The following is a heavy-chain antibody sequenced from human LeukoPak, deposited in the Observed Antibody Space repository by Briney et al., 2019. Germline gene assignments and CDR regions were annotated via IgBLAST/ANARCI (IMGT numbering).Heavy chain of an antibody. J-gene: IGHJ4*02. CDR3: ATERHKD. V-gene: IGHV4-39*01. CDR2: IYYSGST. CDR1: GGSISSSSYY. Sequence: PSETLSLTCTVSGGSISSSSYYWGWIRQPPGKGLEWIGSIYYSGSTYYNPSLKSRVTISVDTSKNQFSLKLSSVTAADTAVYYCATERHKDWGQGTLVTVSS. D-gene: IGHD1-1*01.